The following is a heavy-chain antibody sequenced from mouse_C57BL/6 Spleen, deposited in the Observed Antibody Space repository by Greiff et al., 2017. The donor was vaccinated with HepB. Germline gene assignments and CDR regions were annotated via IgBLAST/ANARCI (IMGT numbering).Heavy chain of an antibody. CDR2: IDPSDSYT. J-gene: IGHJ4*01. CDR1: GYTFTSYW. CDR3: ARGGVSHYAMDY. D-gene: IGHD6-2*01. Sequence: VQLQQPGAELVKPGASVKLSCKASGYTFTSYWMQWVKQRPGQGLEWIGEIDPSDSYTNYTQKFKGKATLTVDTSSSTAYMQLSSLTSEDSAVYYCARGGVSHYAMDYWGQGTSVTVSS. V-gene: IGHV1-50*01.